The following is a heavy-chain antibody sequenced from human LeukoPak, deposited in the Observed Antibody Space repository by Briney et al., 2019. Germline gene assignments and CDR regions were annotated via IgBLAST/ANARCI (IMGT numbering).Heavy chain of an antibody. D-gene: IGHD6-13*01. V-gene: IGHV3-30*02. CDR1: GSIFSTDG. J-gene: IGHJ4*02. CDR3: AKGDTSTWYNVDY. Sequence: PGGSLRPSRAASGSIFSTDGMHWVRQAPGKGLEWAALIRYDGTTANYKDSVKGQFTSSRDNSNNILYLQMSSLRVEDTAVYYCAKGDTSTWYNVDYWGQGILVTVSS. CDR2: IRYDGTTA.